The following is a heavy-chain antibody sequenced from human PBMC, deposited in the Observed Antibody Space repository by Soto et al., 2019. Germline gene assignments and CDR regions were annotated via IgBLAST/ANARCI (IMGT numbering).Heavy chain of an antibody. Sequence: PSETLSLTCSVSGGLLTIYYWSWIRQSARKELEWIGRIYTTGTTNYNPSFKSRVTMSMDRSKNQFSLKLSSVGEADTAVYYCARDLGIRVAGNGWFDPWGQGTLVTVSS. CDR1: GGLLTIYY. V-gene: IGHV4-4*07. D-gene: IGHD6-19*01. CDR2: IYTTGTT. J-gene: IGHJ5*02. CDR3: ARDLGIRVAGNGWFDP.